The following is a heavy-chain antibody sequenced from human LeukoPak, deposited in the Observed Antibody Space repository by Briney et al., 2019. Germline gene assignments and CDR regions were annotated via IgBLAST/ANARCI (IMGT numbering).Heavy chain of an antibody. Sequence: PGGSLRLSCTASGFTFGDYAMSWVRQAPGKGLEWVGFIRSKAYGGTTQYAASVNGRFSISRDDSKSIAYLQMSSLKTEDTAVYYCTRVRSGNDFDYWGQGTLVTVSS. J-gene: IGHJ4*02. CDR2: IRSKAYGGTT. CDR3: TRVRSGNDFDY. CDR1: GFTFGDYA. V-gene: IGHV3-49*04. D-gene: IGHD3-10*01.